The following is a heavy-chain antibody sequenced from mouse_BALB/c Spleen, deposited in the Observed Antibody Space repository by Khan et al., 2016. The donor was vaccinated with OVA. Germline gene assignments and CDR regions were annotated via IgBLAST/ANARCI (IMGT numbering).Heavy chain of an antibody. CDR2: IFPGTGTT. V-gene: IGHV1S132*01. Sequence: QVQLQQSGAELVKPGTSVKLSCKTSGYTFPSYWIQWVKQRPGQGLGWIGQIFPGTGTTYYNENFKDKATLTVDTSSNSAYMQLTSLTSEDSAVXFCARGYLGNYEFVYWGQGTLFTVPP. J-gene: IGHJ3*01. CDR3: ARGYLGNYEFVY. CDR1: GYTFPSYW. D-gene: IGHD2-1*01.